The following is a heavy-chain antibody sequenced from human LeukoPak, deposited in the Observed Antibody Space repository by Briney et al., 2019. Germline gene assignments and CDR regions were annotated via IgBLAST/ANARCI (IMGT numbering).Heavy chain of an antibody. CDR2: IYYSGST. D-gene: IGHD3-10*01. J-gene: IGHJ6*03. CDR1: GGSISSHY. Sequence: SETLSLTCAVSGGSISSHYWSWIRQPPGKGLEWIGYIYYSGSTNYNPSLKSRVIISVDTSKNQFSLKLSSVTAADTAVYYCARDGGYYYGSGSYPRDYYYYMDVWGKGTTVTVSS. CDR3: ARDGGYYYGSGSYPRDYYYYMDV. V-gene: IGHV4-59*11.